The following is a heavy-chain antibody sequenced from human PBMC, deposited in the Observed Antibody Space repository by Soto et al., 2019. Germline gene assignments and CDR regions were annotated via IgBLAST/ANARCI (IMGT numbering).Heavy chain of an antibody. CDR2: ISYDGSNK. Sequence: PGGSLRLSCAASGFTFSSYAMHWVRQAPGKGLEWVAVISYDGSNKYYADSVKGRFTISRDNSKNTLYLQMNSLRAKDTAVYYCARAPNRYYYDSSGYYYGAFDYWGQGTLVTVSS. CDR3: ARAPNRYYYDSSGYYYGAFDY. D-gene: IGHD3-22*01. V-gene: IGHV3-30-3*01. CDR1: GFTFSSYA. J-gene: IGHJ4*02.